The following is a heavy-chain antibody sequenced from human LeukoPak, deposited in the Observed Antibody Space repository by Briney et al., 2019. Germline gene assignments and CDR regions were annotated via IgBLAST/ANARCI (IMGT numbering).Heavy chain of an antibody. CDR1: GDSINNYY. D-gene: IGHD6-6*01. V-gene: IGHV4-59*08. Sequence: SETLSLTCTVSGDSINNYYWSWIRQPPGKGLEWIGYIYYSGSTNYNPSLKSRVTISVDTSKNQFSLNLSSVTAADTAVYYCARHDPRGEPARLEFFDYWGQGTLVTVSS. CDR3: ARHDPRGEPARLEFFDY. J-gene: IGHJ4*02. CDR2: IYYSGST.